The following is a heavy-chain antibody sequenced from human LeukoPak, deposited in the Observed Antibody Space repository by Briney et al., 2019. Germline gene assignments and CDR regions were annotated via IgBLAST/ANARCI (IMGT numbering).Heavy chain of an antibody. CDR2: ISAHNGNT. D-gene: IGHD3-9*01. V-gene: IGHV1-18*01. CDR1: GYTFSRYG. Sequence: ASVKVSCKASGYTFSRYGISWVRQAPGQGLEWMGWISAHNGNTNYAQKFQGRVAMTTDTSTSTAYMELRSLRSDDTAVYYCARQSMTGNEGGDDAFDIWGQGTMVTVSS. CDR3: ARQSMTGNEGGDDAFDI. J-gene: IGHJ3*02.